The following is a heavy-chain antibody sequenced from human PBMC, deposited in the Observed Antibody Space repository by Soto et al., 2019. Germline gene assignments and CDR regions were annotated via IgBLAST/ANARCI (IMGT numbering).Heavy chain of an antibody. V-gene: IGHV1-69*13. CDR3: ARAGVVVPAAPYYYGMDV. D-gene: IGHD2-2*01. Sequence: SSVKVSCKASGGTFSSYAISWVRQAPGQGLEWMGGIIPIFGTANYAQKFQGRVTITADESTSTAYMELSSLRSEDTAVYYCARAGVVVPAAPYYYGMDVWGQGTTVTVSS. CDR1: GGTFSSYA. J-gene: IGHJ6*02. CDR2: IIPIFGTA.